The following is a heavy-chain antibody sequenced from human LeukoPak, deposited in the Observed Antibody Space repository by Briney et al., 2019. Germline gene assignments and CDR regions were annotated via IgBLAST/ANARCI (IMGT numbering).Heavy chain of an antibody. CDR1: GFTFDDYA. V-gene: IGHV3-43*02. Sequence: GGSLRLSCAASGFTFDDYAMHWVRHAPGKGLEWVSLISGDGGSTYYADSVKGRFTISRDNSKNSLYLQMNSLRTEDTALYYCAKGYCSSTSCYSGYYYYYGMDVWGQGTTVTVSS. J-gene: IGHJ6*02. CDR2: ISGDGGST. CDR3: AKGYCSSTSCYSGYYYYYGMDV. D-gene: IGHD2-2*01.